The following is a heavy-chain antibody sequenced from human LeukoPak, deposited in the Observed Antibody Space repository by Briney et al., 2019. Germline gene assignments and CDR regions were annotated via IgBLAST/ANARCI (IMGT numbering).Heavy chain of an antibody. D-gene: IGHD6-13*01. CDR1: GYTFTIYG. CDR3: ARDLRAAAGTSYYFDY. Sequence: ASVKVSCKASGYTFTIYGISWVRQAPGQGLEWMGWISAYNGNTNYAQKLQGRVTMTTDTSTSTAYMELRSLRSDDTAVYYCARDLRAAAGTSYYFDYWGQGTLVTVSS. J-gene: IGHJ4*02. V-gene: IGHV1-18*01. CDR2: ISAYNGNT.